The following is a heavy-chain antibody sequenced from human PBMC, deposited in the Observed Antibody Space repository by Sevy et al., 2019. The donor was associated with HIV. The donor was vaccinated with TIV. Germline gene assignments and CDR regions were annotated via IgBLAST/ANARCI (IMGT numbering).Heavy chain of an antibody. CDR2: ISSSSSSI. CDR3: ARVVAYCTGGTCFPGYYYGMDV. V-gene: IGHV3-21*01. D-gene: IGHD2-15*01. CDR1: GFTFSSYN. J-gene: IGHJ6*02. Sequence: GGSLRLSCAASGFTFSSYNMNWVRQAPGKGLEWVSSISSSSSSIYYADSVRGRFGISRDNAKNSLYLQMNSLRAEDTALYDCARVVAYCTGGTCFPGYYYGMDVWGQGTTVTVSS.